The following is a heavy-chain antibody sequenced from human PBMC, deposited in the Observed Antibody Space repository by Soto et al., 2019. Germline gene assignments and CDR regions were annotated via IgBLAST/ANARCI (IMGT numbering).Heavy chain of an antibody. CDR2: IYHSGST. CDR1: GGSISSSNW. CDR3: ARVGVLRFLEWSGYGMDV. Sequence: PEETLSLTCAVSGGSISSSNWLSWVRQPPGKVLEWIGEIYHSGSTNYNPSLKSRVTISVDKSKNQFSLKLSSVTAADTAVYYCARVGVLRFLEWSGYGMDVWGQGTTVTVSS. V-gene: IGHV4-4*02. J-gene: IGHJ6*02. D-gene: IGHD3-3*01.